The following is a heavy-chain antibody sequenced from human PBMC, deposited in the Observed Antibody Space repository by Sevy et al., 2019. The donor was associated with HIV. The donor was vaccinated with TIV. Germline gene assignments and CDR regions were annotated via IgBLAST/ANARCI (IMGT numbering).Heavy chain of an antibody. CDR3: TTYSSSSLEYYYYGMDV. V-gene: IGHV3-15*01. J-gene: IGHJ6*02. D-gene: IGHD6-13*01. Sequence: GGSLRLSCAASGFTFSNAWMSWVRQAPGKGLEWVGRIKSKTDGGTTDYAAPVKGRFTISRDDSKNTQYLQMNSLKTEDTAVYYCTTYSSSSLEYYYYGMDVWGQGTTVTVSS. CDR1: GFTFSNAW. CDR2: IKSKTDGGTT.